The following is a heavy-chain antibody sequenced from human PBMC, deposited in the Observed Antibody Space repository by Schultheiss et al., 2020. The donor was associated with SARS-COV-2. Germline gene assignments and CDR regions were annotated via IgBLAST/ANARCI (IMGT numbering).Heavy chain of an antibody. CDR3: ASLPAAIPYYYYYMDV. CDR1: GFTFSSYG. CDR2: ISYDGSNK. V-gene: IGHV3-30*12. J-gene: IGHJ6*03. Sequence: GGSLRLSCAASGFTFSSYGMHWVRQAPGKGLEWVAVISYDGSNKYYADSVKGRFTISRDNSKNTLYLQMNSLRAEDTAVYYCASLPAAIPYYYYYMDVWGKGTTVTVSS. D-gene: IGHD2-2*02.